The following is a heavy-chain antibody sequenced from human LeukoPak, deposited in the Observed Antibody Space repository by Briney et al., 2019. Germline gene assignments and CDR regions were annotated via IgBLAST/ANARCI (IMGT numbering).Heavy chain of an antibody. CDR1: GYTFTSYY. D-gene: IGHD6-13*01. CDR3: AGASLGSGSSWYGATPPYYFDY. V-gene: IGHV1-46*01. CDR2: INPSGGST. J-gene: IGHJ4*02. Sequence: GASVKVSCKASGYTFTSYYMRWVRQAPGQGLEWMGIINPSGGSTSYAQKFQGRVTMTRDTSTSTVYMELSSLRSEDTAVYYCAGASLGSGSSWYGATPPYYFDYWGQGTLVTVSS.